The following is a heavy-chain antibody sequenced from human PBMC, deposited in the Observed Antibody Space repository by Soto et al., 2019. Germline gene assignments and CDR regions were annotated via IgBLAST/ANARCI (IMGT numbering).Heavy chain of an antibody. CDR2: IYYSGST. D-gene: IGHD1-1*01. V-gene: IGHV4-59*08. J-gene: IGHJ4*02. CDR3: ARLQYNFDY. CDR1: GGSISSYY. Sequence: WETLSLTCTVSGGSISSYYWSWIRQPPGKGLEWIGYIYYSGSTNYNPSLKSRVTISVDTSKNQFSLKLSSVTAADTAVYYCARLQYNFDYWGQGTLVTVSS.